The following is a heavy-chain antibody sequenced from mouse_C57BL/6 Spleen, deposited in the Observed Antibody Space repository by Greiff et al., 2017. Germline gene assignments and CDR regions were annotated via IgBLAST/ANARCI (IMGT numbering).Heavy chain of an antibody. CDR3: ARGYGNYDYAMDY. CDR1: GYTFTSYW. CDR2: IDPSDSET. D-gene: IGHD2-10*02. Sequence: QVQLQQPGAELVRPGSSVKLSCKASGYTFTSYWMHWVKQRPIQGLEWIGNIDPSDSETHYNQKFKDKATLTGDKSSSTAYMQLSSLTSEDSAVYYCARGYGNYDYAMDYWGQGTSVTVSS. V-gene: IGHV1-52*01. J-gene: IGHJ4*01.